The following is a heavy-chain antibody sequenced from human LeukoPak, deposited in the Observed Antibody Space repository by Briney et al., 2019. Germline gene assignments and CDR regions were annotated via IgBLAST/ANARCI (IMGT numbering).Heavy chain of an antibody. Sequence: GGTLRLSCAASGFTFSNYGMSWVRQAPGKGLEWVSSISSSSSYIYYADSVKGRFTISRDNSKNTLYVQMKSLRAEDTAVYYCAKDFVVVPGNVNYFDYWGQGTLVTVSS. CDR2: ISSSSSYI. V-gene: IGHV3-21*04. CDR1: GFTFSNYG. CDR3: AKDFVVVPGNVNYFDY. J-gene: IGHJ4*02. D-gene: IGHD2-21*02.